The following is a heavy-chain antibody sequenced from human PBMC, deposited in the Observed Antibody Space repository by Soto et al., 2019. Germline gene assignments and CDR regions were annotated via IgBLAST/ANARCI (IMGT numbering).Heavy chain of an antibody. D-gene: IGHD3-3*01. J-gene: IGHJ6*02. V-gene: IGHV4-34*01. CDR1: GGSFSGYY. CDR3: ARGLTIFGVVTPIPMDV. CDR2: INHSGST. Sequence: SETLSLTCAVYGGSFSGYYWSWIRQPPGKGLEWIGEINHSGSTNYNPSLKGRVTISVDTSKNQFSLKLSSVTAADTAVYYCARGLTIFGVVTPIPMDVWGQGTTVTVSS.